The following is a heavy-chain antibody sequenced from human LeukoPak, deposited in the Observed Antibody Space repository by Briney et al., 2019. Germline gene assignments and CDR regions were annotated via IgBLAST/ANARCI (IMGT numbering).Heavy chain of an antibody. V-gene: IGHV4-34*01. CDR1: GGSFSGYY. CDR3: ARGVTIFGVVIANNWFDP. J-gene: IGHJ5*02. Sequence: KSSETLFLTCAVYGGSFSGYYWSWIRQPPGKGLEWIGEINHSGSTNYNPSLKSRVTISVDTSKNQFSLKLSSVTAADTAVYYCARGVTIFGVVIANNWFDPWGQGTLVTVSS. CDR2: INHSGST. D-gene: IGHD3-3*01.